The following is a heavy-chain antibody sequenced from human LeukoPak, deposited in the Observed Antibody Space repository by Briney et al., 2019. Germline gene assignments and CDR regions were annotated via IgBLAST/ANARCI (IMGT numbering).Heavy chain of an antibody. J-gene: IGHJ4*02. CDR3: ARPPRYYDFWSGYSVPDDY. D-gene: IGHD3-3*01. CDR1: GYTLSTNA. Sequence: ASVKVSCKSPGYTLSTNATSRGRQAPGQGLEWMGWISAYNGNTNYAQKLQGRVTMTTDTSTSTAYMELRSLRSDDTAVYYCARPPRYYDFWSGYSVPDDYWGQGTLVTVSS. V-gene: IGHV1-18*01. CDR2: ISAYNGNT.